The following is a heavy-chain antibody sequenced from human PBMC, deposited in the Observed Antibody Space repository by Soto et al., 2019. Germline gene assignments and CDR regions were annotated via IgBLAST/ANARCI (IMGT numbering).Heavy chain of an antibody. D-gene: IGHD3-3*01. J-gene: IGHJ5*02. CDR2: IYYSGST. Sequence: LETLSLTCTVSGGSISSSSYYWGWIRQPPGKGLEWIGSIYYSGSTYYNPSLKSRVTISVDTSKNQFSLKLSSVTAADTAVYYCARHELLEWLLFSWFDPWGQGTLVTVSS. V-gene: IGHV4-39*01. CDR3: ARHELLEWLLFSWFDP. CDR1: GGSISSSSYY.